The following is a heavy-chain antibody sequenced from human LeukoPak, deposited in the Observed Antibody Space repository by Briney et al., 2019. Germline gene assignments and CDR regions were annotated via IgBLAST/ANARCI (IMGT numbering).Heavy chain of an antibody. CDR1: GYSFTSYW. CDR3: ARQGPATYYDFWSGYPYSDY. J-gene: IGHJ4*02. Sequence: GESLKISCKGSGYSFTSYWIGWVRQMPGKGLEWMGIIYPGDSDTRYSPSFQGQVTISADKSISTAYLQWSSLKASDTAMYYCARQGPATYYDFWSGYPYSDYWGQGTLVTVSS. V-gene: IGHV5-51*01. CDR2: IYPGDSDT. D-gene: IGHD3-3*01.